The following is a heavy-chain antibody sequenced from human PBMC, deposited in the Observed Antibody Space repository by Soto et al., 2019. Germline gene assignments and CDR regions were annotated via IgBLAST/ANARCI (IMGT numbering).Heavy chain of an antibody. J-gene: IGHJ6*02. CDR1: GGTFSRYS. CDR3: AREDRDRETGLVPAAIDGMDV. V-gene: IGHV1-69*13. D-gene: IGHD2-2*01. Sequence: SVKVSCKASGGTFSRYSITWVRQAPGHGLERIGRIIPIFGIASYAQKFQGRVTITADESTSTAYMELSSLRSDDTAVYYCAREDRDRETGLVPAAIDGMDVWGQ. CDR2: IIPIFGIA.